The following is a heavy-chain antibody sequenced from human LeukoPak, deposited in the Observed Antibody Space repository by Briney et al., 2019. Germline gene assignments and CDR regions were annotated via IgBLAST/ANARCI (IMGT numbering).Heavy chain of an antibody. Sequence: SETLSLTCIVSGGSISSSSYYWGWIRQPPGKGLEWIGNIYYSGSTYYNPSLKSRVTISVDTSKNQFSLKLSSVTAADTAVYYCAREMQDKSLQWIGELKKYYYYYMDVWGKGTTVIVSS. CDR1: GGSISSSSYY. CDR3: AREMQDKSLQWIGELKKYYYYYMDV. D-gene: IGHD3-10*01. CDR2: IYYSGST. V-gene: IGHV4-39*07. J-gene: IGHJ6*03.